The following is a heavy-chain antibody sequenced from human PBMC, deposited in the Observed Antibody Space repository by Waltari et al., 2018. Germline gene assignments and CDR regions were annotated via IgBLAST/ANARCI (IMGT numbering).Heavy chain of an antibody. CDR3: ATSPYCTGGVCYTPYYFDY. Sequence: QVQLVQSGAEVKKPGSSVKVSCKASGGTFSSYALSWVRQAPGQGLEWMGGIIPILGIANYAQKFQGRVTITADESTSTAYMELSSLRSEDTAVYYCATSPYCTGGVCYTPYYFDYWGQGTLVTVSS. CDR1: GGTFSSYA. V-gene: IGHV1-69*04. CDR2: IIPILGIA. D-gene: IGHD2-8*02. J-gene: IGHJ4*02.